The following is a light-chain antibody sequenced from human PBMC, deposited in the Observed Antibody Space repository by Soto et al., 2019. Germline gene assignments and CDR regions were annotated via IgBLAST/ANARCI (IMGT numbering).Light chain of an antibody. CDR2: GAS. J-gene: IGKJ4*01. CDR1: QSISSN. V-gene: IGKV3-15*01. CDR3: QHYNNWLT. Sequence: EMVMTQSPSTLSVSPWERATLSCWASQSISSNLAWYQQKPGQAPRLLIYGASIRATGIPVRFSGSGSGTEFTLTISSLQSEDFAVYYCQHYNNWLTFGGGTKVEIK.